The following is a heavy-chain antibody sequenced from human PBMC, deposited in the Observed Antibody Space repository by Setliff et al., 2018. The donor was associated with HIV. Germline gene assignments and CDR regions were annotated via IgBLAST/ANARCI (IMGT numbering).Heavy chain of an antibody. CDR1: GYIFTFTNFY. V-gene: IGHV1-46*01. CDR2: INPSDGAT. J-gene: IGHJ4*02. D-gene: IGHD1-26*01. Sequence: ASVKVSCKASGYIFTFTNFYIHWVRQAPGQGLEWLGMINPSDGATTSAQKFQGRLTMTTDTSTTTAYMELRSLRSEDTAVYYCATGSHGEGATDYWGRGTLVTVSS. CDR3: ATGSHGEGATDY.